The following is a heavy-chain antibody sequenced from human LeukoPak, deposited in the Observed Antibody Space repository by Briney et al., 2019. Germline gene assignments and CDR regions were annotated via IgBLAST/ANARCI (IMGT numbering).Heavy chain of an antibody. CDR1: GFTFSSHA. J-gene: IGHJ6*02. V-gene: IGHV3-23*01. D-gene: IGHD4-17*01. CDR2: ISGSGGGT. Sequence: GGSLRLSCAASGFTFSSHAISWVRQAPGKGLEWVSAISGSGGGTWYADSVKGRFTISRDNSKNTLYLQMNSLRAEDTAAYYCAKDGSLRMGYYYGMDVWGQGTTVTVSS. CDR3: AKDGSLRMGYYYGMDV.